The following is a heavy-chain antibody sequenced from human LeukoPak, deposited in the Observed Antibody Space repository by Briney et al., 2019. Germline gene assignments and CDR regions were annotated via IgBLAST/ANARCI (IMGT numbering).Heavy chain of an antibody. CDR1: GGSFSGYY. D-gene: IGHD3-16*01. V-gene: IGHV4-34*01. Sequence: SETLSLTCAVYGGSFSGYYWSWIRQPPGKGLEWIGEINHSGGTKYNPSLKSRVTISVDTSKNQFSLKLSSVSAADTAMYYCARVKDPGGYYYYYYMDVWGKGTTVTVSS. CDR3: ARVKDPGGYYYYYYMDV. CDR2: INHSGGT. J-gene: IGHJ6*03.